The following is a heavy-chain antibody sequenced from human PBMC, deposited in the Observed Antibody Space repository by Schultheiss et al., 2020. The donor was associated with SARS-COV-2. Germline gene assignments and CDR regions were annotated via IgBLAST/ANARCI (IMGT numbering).Heavy chain of an antibody. CDR3: ARDSQDSSSWYLYYYYGMDV. CDR1: GGSFSGYY. J-gene: IGHJ6*02. V-gene: IGHV4-34*01. CDR2: INHSGST. D-gene: IGHD6-13*01. Sequence: SQTLSLTCAVYGGSFSGYYWSWIRQPPGKGLEWIGEINHSGSTNYNPSLKSRVTISVDTSKNQFSLKLSSVTAADTAVYYCARDSQDSSSWYLYYYYGMDVWGQGTTVTVSS.